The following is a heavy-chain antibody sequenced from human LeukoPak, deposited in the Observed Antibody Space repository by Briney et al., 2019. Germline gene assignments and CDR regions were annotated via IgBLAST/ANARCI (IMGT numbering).Heavy chain of an antibody. CDR1: GFTFSDYY. Sequence: GGSLRLSCAASGFTFSDYYMTWIRQAPGKGPEWVSYISGSGTTIYYADSVKGRFTISRDNAKSSLYLQMNSLRAEDTAVYYCASSGANSYDSSGYGLWDAFDIWGQGTMVTVSS. J-gene: IGHJ3*02. D-gene: IGHD3-22*01. V-gene: IGHV3-11*04. CDR3: ASSGANSYDSSGYGLWDAFDI. CDR2: ISGSGTTI.